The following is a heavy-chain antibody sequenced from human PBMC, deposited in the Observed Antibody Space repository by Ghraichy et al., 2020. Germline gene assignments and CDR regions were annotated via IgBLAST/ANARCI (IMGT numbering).Heavy chain of an antibody. D-gene: IGHD3-9*01. Sequence: ASVKVSCKASGYTFTSYGISWVRQAPGQGLEWMGWISAYNGNTNYTQKLQGRVTMTTDTSTSTAYMELRSLRSDDTAVYYCARGRLNYDILTGYYSSDAFDIWGQGTMVTVSS. CDR1: GYTFTSYG. CDR2: ISAYNGNT. J-gene: IGHJ3*02. CDR3: ARGRLNYDILTGYYSSDAFDI. V-gene: IGHV1-18*01.